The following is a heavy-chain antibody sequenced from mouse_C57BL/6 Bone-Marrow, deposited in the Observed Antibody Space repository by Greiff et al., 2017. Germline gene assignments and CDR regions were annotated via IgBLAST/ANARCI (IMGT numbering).Heavy chain of an antibody. CDR3: GRAGGGCSRRGY. V-gene: IGHV1-59*01. Sequence: QVQLQQPGAELVRPGTSVTLSCKASGYTFTSYWMHWVKQRPGQGLEWIGVIDPADSCTDYNQKFKGKATLTVDTSSSTAYMQLSSLTSEDSAVXYCGRAGGGCSRRGYWGQGTTLTVSS. CDR1: GYTFTSYW. CDR2: IDPADSCT. J-gene: IGHJ2*01.